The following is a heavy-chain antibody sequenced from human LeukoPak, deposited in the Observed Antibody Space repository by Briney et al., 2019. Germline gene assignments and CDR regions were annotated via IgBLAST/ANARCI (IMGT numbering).Heavy chain of an antibody. CDR2: IYYSGSA. CDR3: ARGPLTFADYGDAFDI. D-gene: IGHD4-17*01. V-gene: IGHV4-39*07. Sequence: SETLSLTCTVSGGSISSSSYYWGWIRQPPGKGLEWIGSIYYSGSAYYNPSLKSRVTISVDTSKNQFSLKLSSVTAADTAVYYCARGPLTFADYGDAFDIWGQGTMVTVSS. J-gene: IGHJ3*02. CDR1: GGSISSSSYY.